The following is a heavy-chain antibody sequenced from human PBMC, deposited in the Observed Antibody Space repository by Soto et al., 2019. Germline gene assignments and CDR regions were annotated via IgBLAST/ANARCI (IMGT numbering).Heavy chain of an antibody. CDR3: APPAGGGGY. D-gene: IGHD3-10*01. CDR2: IYSGGYT. V-gene: IGHV3-53*01. J-gene: IGHJ4*02. CDR1: GFTVSNNY. Sequence: EVQLVESGGGLIQPGGSLRLSCAVSGFTVSNNYMSWVRQAPGKGLEGVSVIYSGGYTAYGDSVKGRFTISRDNSKNTLYLQMNSRSAADPAVFFLAPPAGGGGYWGQGTLVTVSS.